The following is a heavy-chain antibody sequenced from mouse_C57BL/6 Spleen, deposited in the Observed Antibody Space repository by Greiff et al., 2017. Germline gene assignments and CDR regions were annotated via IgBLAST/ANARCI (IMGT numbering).Heavy chain of an antibody. CDR3: ARFENSYYSNFYAMDY. J-gene: IGHJ4*01. D-gene: IGHD2-5*01. CDR1: GYTFTSYW. Sequence: VQLQQPGTELVKPGASVKLSCKASGYTFTSYWMHWVKQRPGQGLEWIGNINPSNGGTNYNEKFKSKATLTVDKSSSTAYMQLSSLTSEDSAVYYCARFENSYYSNFYAMDYWGQGTSVTVSS. CDR2: INPSNGGT. V-gene: IGHV1-53*01.